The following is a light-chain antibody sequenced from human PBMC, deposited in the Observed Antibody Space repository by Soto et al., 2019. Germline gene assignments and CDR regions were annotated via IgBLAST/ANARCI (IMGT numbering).Light chain of an antibody. CDR3: QQYNKWPQT. J-gene: IGKJ5*01. CDR1: HIITSD. V-gene: IGKV3-15*01. Sequence: EVVFTQSPFTLSLSPGERATLSCRASHIITSDLAWYQHKPGQTPRLLIHGASNRATGIPVRFSGAGSGTEFTLTISSLQSEDFGVYYCQQYNKWPQTFGQGTRLEIK. CDR2: GAS.